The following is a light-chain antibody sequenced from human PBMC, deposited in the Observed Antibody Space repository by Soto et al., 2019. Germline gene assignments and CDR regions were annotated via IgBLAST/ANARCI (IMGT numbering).Light chain of an antibody. V-gene: IGKV3-20*01. J-gene: IGKJ1*01. CDR3: HQYDNTPQT. Sequence: LVWTQCRGTQSLYTGEGGTLSCRVSQRVSSTYLAWYQQKPGQAPRLLIYAASNRATGIPDRFSGSGSGTDFSLTISRLEPEDFAVYYCHQYDNTPQTFGQGTKVDIK. CDR2: AAS. CDR1: QRVSSTY.